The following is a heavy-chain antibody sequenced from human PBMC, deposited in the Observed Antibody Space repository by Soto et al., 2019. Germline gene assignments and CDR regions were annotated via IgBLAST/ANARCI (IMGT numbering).Heavy chain of an antibody. D-gene: IGHD5-12*01. Sequence: GGSLRLSCAASGFTFSSYWMHWVRQAPGKGLVWVSRINSDGSSTSYADSVKGRFTISRDNAKNTLYLQMNSLRAEDTAVYYCVRSGYDAYYFDYWGQGTLVTVSS. CDR1: GFTFSSYW. CDR3: VRSGYDAYYFDY. CDR2: INSDGSST. V-gene: IGHV3-74*01. J-gene: IGHJ4*02.